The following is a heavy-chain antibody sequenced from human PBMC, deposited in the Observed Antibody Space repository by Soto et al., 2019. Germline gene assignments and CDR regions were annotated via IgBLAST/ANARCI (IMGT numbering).Heavy chain of an antibody. Sequence: GGSLRLSCAASGFTFSGYAISWVRQAPGKGLEWVSAISSTGGTTNYADSVKGRFTISRDNSKNTLYPQLNSLRVEDTAIYYCVRGESTSHRNGPEYWGQGTQVTVSS. CDR1: GFTFSGYA. D-gene: IGHD2-8*01. V-gene: IGHV3-23*01. CDR2: ISSTGGTT. CDR3: VRGESTSHRNGPEY. J-gene: IGHJ4*02.